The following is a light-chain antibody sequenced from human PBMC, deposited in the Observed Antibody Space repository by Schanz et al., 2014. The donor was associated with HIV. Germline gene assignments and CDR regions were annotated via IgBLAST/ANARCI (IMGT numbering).Light chain of an antibody. V-gene: IGKV3-20*01. CDR2: GAS. Sequence: ETVLTQSPGSLSLSPGDRPTLSCRASQSLTTNYLAWYQQKLGQAPRLLIYGASSRATGIPDRFSGSGSGTDFTLTISRLEPEDFATYYCQHYDISRGTFGGGTRVEIK. CDR1: QSLTTNY. CDR3: QHYDISRGT. J-gene: IGKJ4*01.